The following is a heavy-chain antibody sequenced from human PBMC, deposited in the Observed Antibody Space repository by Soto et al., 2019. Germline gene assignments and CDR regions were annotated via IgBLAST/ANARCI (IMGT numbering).Heavy chain of an antibody. Sequence: SETLSLTCTVSGGSISTYYWSWMRQPPGKGLEWIGYIYYSGSTNSNPSLKGRVTISEDTSKNQLSLKLSSVTAADTAVYFCARDAGGRGNGAFDIWGQGTMVTVSS. CDR2: IYYSGST. J-gene: IGHJ3*02. CDR1: GGSISTYY. D-gene: IGHD3-16*01. V-gene: IGHV4-59*01. CDR3: ARDAGGRGNGAFDI.